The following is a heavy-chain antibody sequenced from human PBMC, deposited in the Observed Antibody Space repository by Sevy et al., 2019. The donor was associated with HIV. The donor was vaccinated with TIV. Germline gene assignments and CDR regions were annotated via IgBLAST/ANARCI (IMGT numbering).Heavy chain of an antibody. D-gene: IGHD6-19*01. CDR3: ARSSGWWEVDDAFDM. CDR1: GFTFSSYA. CDR2: ISSNGGGT. Sequence: GGSLRLSCAASGFTFSSYAMHWVRQAPGRGLECVSDISSNGGGTYFADSVRGRFTISRDNSKNTLYLQMGSLRPEDMAVYYCARSSGWWEVDDAFDMWGQGTMVTVSS. V-gene: IGHV3-64*02. J-gene: IGHJ3*02.